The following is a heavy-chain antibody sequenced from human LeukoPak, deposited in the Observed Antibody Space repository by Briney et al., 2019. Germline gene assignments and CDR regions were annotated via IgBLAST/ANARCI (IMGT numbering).Heavy chain of an antibody. Sequence: GGSLRLSCAASGFTFSSYWMHWVRQAPGKGLEWVSAISGSGGSTYYADSVKGRFTISRDNSKNTLYLQMNSLRAEDTAVYYCAKAVNSRSQSGYYYIDYWGQGTLVTVSS. D-gene: IGHD3-3*01. CDR1: GFTFSSYW. CDR2: ISGSGGST. CDR3: AKAVNSRSQSGYYYIDY. J-gene: IGHJ4*02. V-gene: IGHV3-23*01.